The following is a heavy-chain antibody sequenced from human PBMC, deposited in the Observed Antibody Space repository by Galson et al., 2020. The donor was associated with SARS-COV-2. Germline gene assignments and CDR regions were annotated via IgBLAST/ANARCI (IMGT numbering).Heavy chain of an antibody. V-gene: IGHV4-61*02. Sequence: SETLSLTCSVSGGSMNSRSHYWSWIRQPAGKALEWIGRIYPSGSADYSPSLKSRVTISVDMSKNQFSLKVTSVSAADTAVSYCARGGCIGDICVYNYGVDVWGQGTTVTVSS. D-gene: IGHD2-15*01. CDR1: GGSMNSRSHY. J-gene: IGHJ6*02. CDR3: ARGGCIGDICVYNYGVDV. CDR2: IYPSGSA.